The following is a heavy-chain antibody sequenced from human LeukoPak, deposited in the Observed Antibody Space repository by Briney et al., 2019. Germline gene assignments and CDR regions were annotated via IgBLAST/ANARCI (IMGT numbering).Heavy chain of an antibody. D-gene: IGHD2-15*01. J-gene: IGHJ6*02. CDR3: ARRYCSGGSCYSHYYYGMDV. Sequence: GASVKVSCKASGYTFTGYYMHWVRQAPGQGLEWMGWINPNSGGTNYAQKFQGRVTMTRDTSISTAYMELSRLRSDDTAVYYCARRYCSGGSCYSHYYYGMDVWGQGTTVTVSS. CDR1: GYTFTGYY. CDR2: INPNSGGT. V-gene: IGHV1-2*02.